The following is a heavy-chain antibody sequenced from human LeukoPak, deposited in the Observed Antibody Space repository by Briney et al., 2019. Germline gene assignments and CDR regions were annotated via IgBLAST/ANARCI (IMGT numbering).Heavy chain of an antibody. CDR2: INHSGST. CDR1: GGSFSGYY. Sequence: SETLSLTCAVYGGSFSGYYWSWIRQPPGKGLEWIGEINHSGSTNYNPSLKSRVTISVDTSKNKFSLKLSSVTAADTAVYYCARRYYDILTGPWFDPWGQGTLVTVSS. V-gene: IGHV4-34*01. D-gene: IGHD3-9*01. J-gene: IGHJ5*02. CDR3: ARRYYDILTGPWFDP.